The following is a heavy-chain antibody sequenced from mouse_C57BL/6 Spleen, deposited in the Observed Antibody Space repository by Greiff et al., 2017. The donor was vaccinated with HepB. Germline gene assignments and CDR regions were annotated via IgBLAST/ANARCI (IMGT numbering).Heavy chain of an antibody. CDR2: IDPSDSYT. CDR1: GYTFTSYW. Sequence: QVQLQQPGAELVRPGTSVKLSCKASGYTFTSYWMHWVKQRPGQGLEWIGVIDPSDSYTNYNQKFKGKATLTVDTSSSTAYMQLSSLTSEDSAVYYCATGSGYYGSTPGYFDVWGTGTTVTVSS. D-gene: IGHD1-1*01. J-gene: IGHJ1*03. V-gene: IGHV1-59*01. CDR3: ATGSGYYGSTPGYFDV.